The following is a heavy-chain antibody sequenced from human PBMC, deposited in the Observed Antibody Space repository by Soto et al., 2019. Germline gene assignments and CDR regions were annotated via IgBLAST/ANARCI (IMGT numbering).Heavy chain of an antibody. V-gene: IGHV1-69*12. CDR3: ARGNHRWLQLWYFDL. Sequence: QVQLVQSGAEVKKPGSSVTVSCKASGGTFSSYTISWVRQAPGQGLEWMGGIIPIFCTANYAQKFQGRVTITADEYTSTAYRELSSLRSEDTAVYYCARGNHRWLQLWYFDLWGRGTLVTVSS. CDR1: GGTFSSYT. J-gene: IGHJ2*01. CDR2: IIPIFCTA. D-gene: IGHD5-12*01.